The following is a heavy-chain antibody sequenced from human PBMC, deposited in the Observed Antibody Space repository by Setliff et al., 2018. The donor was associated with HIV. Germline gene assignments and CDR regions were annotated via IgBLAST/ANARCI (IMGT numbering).Heavy chain of an antibody. D-gene: IGHD5-12*01. CDR2: ISYTGIT. V-gene: IGHV4-39*07. CDR3: AREIWGQVAHVPYGMDV. CDR1: GGSISRGSFS. J-gene: IGHJ6*02. Sequence: PSETLSLTCTVSGGSISRGSFSWGWIRQPPGKGLEWIGSISYTGITNYNPSLKSRVTISVDTSQNQFSLKVRYVTAADTAIYYCAREIWGQVAHVPYGMDVWGQGTTVTVSS.